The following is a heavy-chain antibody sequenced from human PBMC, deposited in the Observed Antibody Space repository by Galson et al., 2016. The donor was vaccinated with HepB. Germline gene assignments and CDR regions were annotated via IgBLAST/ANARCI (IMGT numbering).Heavy chain of an antibody. CDR1: GFTFSSYA. Sequence: SLRLSCAASGFTFSSYAMHWVRQAPGKGLEFVSTIDNNGDVTYYANSLKGRFTISRDNSKNTLYLQMSSLRAEDTAVYYCVKEKDGHNQLDYWGQGALVTVSS. V-gene: IGHV3-64D*09. CDR2: IDNNGDVT. D-gene: IGHD5-24*01. J-gene: IGHJ4*02. CDR3: VKEKDGHNQLDY.